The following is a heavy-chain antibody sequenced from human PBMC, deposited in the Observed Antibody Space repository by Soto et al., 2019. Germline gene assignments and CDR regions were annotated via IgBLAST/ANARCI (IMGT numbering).Heavy chain of an antibody. Sequence: SGGSLRLSCAASGFTVSSNYMSWVRQAPGKGLEWVSVIYSGGSTYYADSVKGRFTISRDNAKRSLYLEMTSLRDEDTGIYYCARAGISRWNPEFWGPGTLVTVSS. V-gene: IGHV3-53*01. D-gene: IGHD1-1*01. CDR2: IYSGGST. J-gene: IGHJ4*02. CDR1: GFTVSSNY. CDR3: ARAGISRWNPEF.